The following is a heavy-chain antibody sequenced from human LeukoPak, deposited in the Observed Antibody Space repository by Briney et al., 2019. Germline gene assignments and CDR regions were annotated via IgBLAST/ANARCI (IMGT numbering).Heavy chain of an antibody. CDR2: INSDGSRT. CDR1: GFTFSRYW. Sequence: PGGSLRLSCAASGFTFSRYWMHWVRQAPGKGLVWVSRINSDGSRTTYADSVKGRFTISRDNAKNTLYMQVNSLRAEDTAVYYCTRSINPDYWGQGTLVTVSS. V-gene: IGHV3-74*01. D-gene: IGHD5-24*01. J-gene: IGHJ4*02. CDR3: TRSINPDY.